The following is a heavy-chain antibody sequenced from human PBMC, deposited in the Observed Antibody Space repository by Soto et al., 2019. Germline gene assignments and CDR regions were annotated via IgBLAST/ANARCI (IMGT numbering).Heavy chain of an antibody. CDR2: IIPIFGTA. Sequence: QVQLVQSGAEVKKPGSSVKVSCKASGGTFSSYAISWVRQTPGQGLEWMGGIIPIFGTANHAQKFQGRVTITADESTRTAYMELNSLRSEDRVVYYWARGDGRVDFLGVWGQGTTVTVYS. CDR3: ARGDGRVDFLGV. D-gene: IGHD3-3*01. J-gene: IGHJ6*01. V-gene: IGHV1-69*01. CDR1: GGTFSSYA.